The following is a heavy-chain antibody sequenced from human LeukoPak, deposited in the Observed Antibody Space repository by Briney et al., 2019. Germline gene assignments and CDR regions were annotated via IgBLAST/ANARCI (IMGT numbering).Heavy chain of an antibody. CDR2: INHSGST. V-gene: IGHV4-34*01. CDR1: GGSFSGYY. Sequence: SETLSLTCAVYGGSFSGYYWSWIRQPPGKGLEGIGEINHSGSTNYNPSLKSRVTISVDTSKNQFSLKLSSVTAADTAVYYCARLLYYYGSGSIRRSDWFDPWGQGTLVTVSS. CDR3: ARLLYYYGSGSIRRSDWFDP. D-gene: IGHD3-10*01. J-gene: IGHJ5*02.